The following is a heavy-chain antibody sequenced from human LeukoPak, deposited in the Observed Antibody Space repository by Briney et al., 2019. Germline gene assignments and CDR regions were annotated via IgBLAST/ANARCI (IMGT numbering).Heavy chain of an antibody. J-gene: IGHJ4*02. Sequence: PSETLSLTCAVSSGSISSSNWWSWVRQPPGKGLEWIGEIHHSGSTNYNPSLKSRVTISVDTSKNQFSLKLSSVTAADTAMYYCARYWGPYDNSGAYFDYWGQGTLVTVSS. D-gene: IGHD3-22*01. CDR3: ARYWGPYDNSGAYFDY. V-gene: IGHV4-4*02. CDR1: SGSISSSNW. CDR2: IHHSGST.